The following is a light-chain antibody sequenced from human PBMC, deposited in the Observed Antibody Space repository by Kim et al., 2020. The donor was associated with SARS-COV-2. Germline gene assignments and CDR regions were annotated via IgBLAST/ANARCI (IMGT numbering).Light chain of an antibody. V-gene: IGLV6-57*03. CDR1: SGSIASNN. CDR2: EDN. CDR3: QSYDSSNDVV. J-gene: IGLJ2*01. Sequence: KRVTISGTRSSGSIASNNVQWYQQRPGSAPTTVIYEDNQRPSGVPDRFSGSIDSSSNSASLTISGLKTEDEADYYCQSYDSSNDVVFGGGTQLTVL.